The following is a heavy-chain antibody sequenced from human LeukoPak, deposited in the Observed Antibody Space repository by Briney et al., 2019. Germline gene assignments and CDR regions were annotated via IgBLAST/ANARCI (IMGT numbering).Heavy chain of an antibody. CDR3: ARLRGSYGAYFDY. V-gene: IGHV4-39*07. J-gene: IGHJ4*02. CDR2: IYYSGST. D-gene: IGHD1-26*01. Sequence: PSETLSLTCTVSGGSISSSSYYWGWIRQPPGKGLEWIGSIYYSGSTYYNPSLKSRVTISVDTSKNQFSLKLSSVTAADTAVYYCARLRGSYGAYFDYWGQGTLVTVSS. CDR1: GGSISSSSYY.